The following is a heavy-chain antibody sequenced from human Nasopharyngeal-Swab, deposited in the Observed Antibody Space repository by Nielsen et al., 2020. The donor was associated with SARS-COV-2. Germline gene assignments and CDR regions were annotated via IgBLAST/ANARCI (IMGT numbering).Heavy chain of an antibody. CDR2: IYYSGST. D-gene: IGHD5-18*01. CDR1: GGSISSGGYY. V-gene: IGHV4-31*03. Sequence: SETLSLTCTVSGGSISSGGYYWSWIRQHPGKGLEWIGYIYYSGSTYYNPSLKSRVTISVDTSKNQFSLKLSSVTAADTAVYYCARGPIRGYSYGFGYFDYWGQGTLVTVSS. CDR3: ARGPIRGYSYGFGYFDY. J-gene: IGHJ4*02.